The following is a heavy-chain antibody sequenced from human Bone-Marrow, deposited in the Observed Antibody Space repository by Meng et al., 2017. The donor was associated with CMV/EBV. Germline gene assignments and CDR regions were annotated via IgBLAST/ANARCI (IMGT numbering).Heavy chain of an antibody. CDR1: GYTFTSYD. CDR3: VRNGAYGGNDAFDI. CDR2: MNPNSGNT. Sequence: ASVKVSCKASGYTFTSYDINWVRQATGQGLEWMGWMNPNSGNTGYAQKFQGRVTMTRNTSISTAYMELSSLRSEDTAVYYCVRNGAYGGNDAFDIWGQGTMVTVSS. J-gene: IGHJ3*02. D-gene: IGHD4-23*01. V-gene: IGHV1-8*01.